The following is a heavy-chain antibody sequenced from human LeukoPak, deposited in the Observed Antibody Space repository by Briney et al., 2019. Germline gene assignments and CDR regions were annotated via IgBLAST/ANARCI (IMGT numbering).Heavy chain of an antibody. Sequence: PGGSLRLSCAASGFTFSTYVIHWVRQAPGKGLEWVAFIRYDGSNEHYADSVKGRFTISRDNSKNTLYLQMNSLRAEDTAVYYCAKDTYSGSSGYYVFDYWGQGTLVTVSS. CDR1: GFTFSTYV. CDR2: IRYDGSNE. V-gene: IGHV3-30*02. J-gene: IGHJ4*02. CDR3: AKDTYSGSSGYYVFDY. D-gene: IGHD3-22*01.